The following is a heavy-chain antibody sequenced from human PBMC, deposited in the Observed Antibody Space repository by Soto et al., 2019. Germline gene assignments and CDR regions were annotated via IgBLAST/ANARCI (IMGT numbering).Heavy chain of an antibody. J-gene: IGHJ4*02. CDR1: GYTFTSYA. D-gene: IGHD2-15*01. CDR3: ARGPGGPDGPGDY. Sequence: QVQLVQSGAEVKKPGASVKVSCKASGYTFTSYAMHWVRQAPGQRLEWMGWINAGNGNTKYSQKFQGRVTITRDTCASTAYMELSSLISEDTAVYYCARGPGGPDGPGDYWGQGTLVTVSS. V-gene: IGHV1-3*01. CDR2: INAGNGNT.